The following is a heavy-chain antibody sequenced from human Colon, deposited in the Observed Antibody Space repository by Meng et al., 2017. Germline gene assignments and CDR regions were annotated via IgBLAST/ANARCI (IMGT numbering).Heavy chain of an antibody. CDR3: ARDRIAVDTNYYYGMDV. CDR1: GFTFSSYA. V-gene: IGHV3-30*01. CDR2: ISYDGSNK. J-gene: IGHJ6*02. D-gene: IGHD6-19*01. Sequence: GGPLRLSCAAPGFTFSSYAMHWVRQVPGKGLEWVTVISYDGSNKYYADSVEGRFTIPRDNSKNTLYLQMNSLRAKDTAVYYCARDRIAVDTNYYYGMDVWGQGTTVTVSS.